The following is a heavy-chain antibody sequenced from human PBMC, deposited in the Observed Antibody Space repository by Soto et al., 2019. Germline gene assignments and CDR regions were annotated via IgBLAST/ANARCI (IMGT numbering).Heavy chain of an antibody. D-gene: IGHD3-16*02. CDR3: ARVNYDYIWGSYREYYCYYMDV. J-gene: IGHJ6*03. Sequence: EVQLVESGGGLVQPGGSLRLSCAASGFTFSSYSMNWVRQAPGKGLEWVSYISSSSSTIYYADSVKGRFTISRDNAKNSLYLQMKSLRAEDTAVYYCARVNYDYIWGSYREYYCYYMDVWGKGTTVTVSS. CDR1: GFTFSSYS. V-gene: IGHV3-48*01. CDR2: ISSSSSTI.